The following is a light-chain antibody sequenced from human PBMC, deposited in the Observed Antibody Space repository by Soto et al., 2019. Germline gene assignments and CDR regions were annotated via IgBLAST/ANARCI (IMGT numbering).Light chain of an antibody. CDR2: AAS. CDR1: QGITNS. Sequence: DIQMTQSPSSLSASVGDRVTITCRASQGITNSLAWYQQKPGKIPKLLIYAASTLQSGVPSRFSGSGSGTDFTLTISSLQPEDVATYYCQRYNSAPFTFGPWDQSGYQT. V-gene: IGKV1-27*01. CDR3: QRYNSAPFT. J-gene: IGKJ3*01.